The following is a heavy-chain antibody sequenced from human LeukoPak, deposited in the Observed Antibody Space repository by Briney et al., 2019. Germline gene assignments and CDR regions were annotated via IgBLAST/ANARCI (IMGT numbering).Heavy chain of an antibody. CDR1: GFTFSSND. CDR3: AKGGWLES. V-gene: IGHV3-23*01. CDR2: FSESGGRT. D-gene: IGHD6-19*01. J-gene: IGHJ5*02. Sequence: GGSLRPSRVASGFTFSSNDMSWVRQAPGKGLEWVSIFSESGGRTYYADSVKGRFTISRDTPKNTLYLQMNSLRAEDTAVYYGAKGGWLESCGQGNLVTVSS.